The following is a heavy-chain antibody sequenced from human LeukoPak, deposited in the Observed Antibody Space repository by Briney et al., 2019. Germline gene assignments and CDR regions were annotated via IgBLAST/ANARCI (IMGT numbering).Heavy chain of an antibody. D-gene: IGHD3-10*01. Sequence: GGSLRLSCAASGFTFSNYWMSWVRQAPGKGLEGVSNIKQDGSEKYYVDSVKGRFIISRDNAKNSLYMQMNMLRAEDTAVNVGAIEAALSFGEPGLFDYWGQETLLPVSS. CDR1: GFTFSNYW. CDR3: AIEAALSFGEPGLFDY. J-gene: IGHJ4*02. V-gene: IGHV3-7*01. CDR2: IKQDGSEK.